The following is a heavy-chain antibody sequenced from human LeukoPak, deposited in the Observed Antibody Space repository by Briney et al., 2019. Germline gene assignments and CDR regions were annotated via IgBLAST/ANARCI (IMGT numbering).Heavy chain of an antibody. Sequence: PGGSLRLSCAASGFTFSTYWMHWVRQPPGKGLVWVSRINSDGSSTSYADSVKGRFTISRDNAKNTLYLEMNGLRAEDTAVYYCTREFWTAATGIDYWGQGTLVTVST. CDR1: GFTFSTYW. V-gene: IGHV3-74*01. D-gene: IGHD6-13*01. CDR3: TREFWTAATGIDY. CDR2: INSDGSST. J-gene: IGHJ4*02.